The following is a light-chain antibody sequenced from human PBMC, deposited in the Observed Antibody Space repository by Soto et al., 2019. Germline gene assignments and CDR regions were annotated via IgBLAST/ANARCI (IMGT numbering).Light chain of an antibody. V-gene: IGKV3-20*01. Sequence: EVVLTQSPGTLSLFPGERATVFCRASQSVTNNHLAWYQQKPGQAPRLLIYATSRRATGIPDRFSGSGSGTDFTLTVSRVEPEDYAVYYCQQYGNSPPYTFGQGTKVDIK. CDR2: ATS. CDR1: QSVTNNH. J-gene: IGKJ2*01. CDR3: QQYGNSPPYT.